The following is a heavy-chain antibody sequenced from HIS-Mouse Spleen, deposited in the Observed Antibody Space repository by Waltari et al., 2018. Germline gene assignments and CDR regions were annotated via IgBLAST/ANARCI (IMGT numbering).Heavy chain of an antibody. D-gene: IGHD3-10*01. CDR2: INANSGGT. Sequence: QVQLVQSGAEVKKPGASVKVSCKASGYTFTGYYMHWVRQAPGQGLEWMGGINANSGGTNYAKKCQVRVTMPRDTSISTAYMELSRLRSDDTAVYYCARQNMVRGVEWFDPWGQGTLVTVSS. CDR1: GYTFTGYY. V-gene: IGHV1-2*02. J-gene: IGHJ5*02. CDR3: ARQNMVRGVEWFDP.